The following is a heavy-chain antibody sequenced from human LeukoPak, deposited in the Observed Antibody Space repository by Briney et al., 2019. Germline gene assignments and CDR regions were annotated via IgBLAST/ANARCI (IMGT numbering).Heavy chain of an antibody. J-gene: IGHJ4*02. D-gene: IGHD2-2*01. Sequence: ASVKVSCKASGYTFTSYGISWVRQAPGQGLEWMGWISAYNGNTNYAQKLQGRVTMTTDTSTSTAYMELRSLRSDDTAVYYCARELRYCSSTSCSYFDYWGQGTLVTVSS. CDR1: GYTFTSYG. CDR2: ISAYNGNT. CDR3: ARELRYCSSTSCSYFDY. V-gene: IGHV1-18*01.